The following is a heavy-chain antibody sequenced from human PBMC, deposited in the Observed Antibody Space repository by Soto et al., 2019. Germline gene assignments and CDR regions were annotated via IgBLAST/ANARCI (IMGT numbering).Heavy chain of an antibody. D-gene: IGHD2-8*02. CDR1: GFTFSRYA. CDR2: ISHDGNVN. CDR3: AKDEYWESHFYYFMDL. J-gene: IGHJ6*03. Sequence: QVQLVESWGGVVQPGRSLRLSCEASGFTFSRYAMHWVRQAPGKGLEWVAVISHDGNVNYYSESVKGRFTMSRDNSKDTLYLQMDSLRTEDTAVYFCAKDEYWESHFYYFMDLWGKGTPVTVSS. V-gene: IGHV3-30*18.